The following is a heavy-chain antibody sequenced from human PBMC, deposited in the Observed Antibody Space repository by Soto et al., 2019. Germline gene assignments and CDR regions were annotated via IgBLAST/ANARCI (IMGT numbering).Heavy chain of an antibody. Sequence: ASVKFSCKASGYTFTSYGISWVRQAPGQGLEWMGWISAYNGNTNYAQKLQGRVTMTTDTSTSTAYMELRSLRSDDTAVYYCARASHPYYDFWSGYYSWFDPWGQGTLVTVS. J-gene: IGHJ5*02. D-gene: IGHD3-3*01. CDR1: GYTFTSYG. CDR3: ARASHPYYDFWSGYYSWFDP. V-gene: IGHV1-18*04. CDR2: ISAYNGNT.